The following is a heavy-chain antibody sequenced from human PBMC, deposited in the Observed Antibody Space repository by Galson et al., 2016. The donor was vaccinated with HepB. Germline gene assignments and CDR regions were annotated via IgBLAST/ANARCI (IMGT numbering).Heavy chain of an antibody. D-gene: IGHD4-23*01. V-gene: IGHV3-33*01. J-gene: IGHJ4*02. CDR2: IWNDGSNQ. Sequence: SLRLSCAASGFIFSSYGMHWVRQAPGKGLEWVAVIWNDGSNQYYVDSAKGRFTISRDNSKNTLYLQMNSLRAEDTAVYYCSREGMTTVAMLDYCGQGTLVTVAS. CDR1: GFIFSSYG. CDR3: SREGMTTVAMLDY.